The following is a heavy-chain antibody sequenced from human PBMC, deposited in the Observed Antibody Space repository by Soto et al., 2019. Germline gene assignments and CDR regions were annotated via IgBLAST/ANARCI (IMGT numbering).Heavy chain of an antibody. CDR1: GGSISSSSYY. D-gene: IGHD3-22*01. CDR2: IYYSGST. V-gene: IGHV4-39*01. J-gene: IGHJ4*02. CDR3: ARHLDYYDSSGYYSAFDY. Sequence: PSETLSLTCTVSGGSISSSSYYWGWIRQPPGKGLEWIGSIYYSGSTYYNPSLKSRVTISVDTSKNQFSLKLSSVTAADTAVYYCARHLDYYDSSGYYSAFDYWGQGTLVTVSS.